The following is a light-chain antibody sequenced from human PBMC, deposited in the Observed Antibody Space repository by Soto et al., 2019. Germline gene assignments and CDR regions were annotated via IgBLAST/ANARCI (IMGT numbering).Light chain of an antibody. CDR1: SSDVGTFNL. CDR2: EGT. J-gene: IGLJ1*01. Sequence: QSVLTQPASVSGFVGQSITMSCTGSSSDVGTFNLVSWFQQHPGKAPKLLIFEGTKRPSGVSDRFSGSKSGNTASLTISGLQAEDEADYHCCSYAGTRTSWVFGTGTKV. CDR3: CSYAGTRTSWV. V-gene: IGLV2-23*01.